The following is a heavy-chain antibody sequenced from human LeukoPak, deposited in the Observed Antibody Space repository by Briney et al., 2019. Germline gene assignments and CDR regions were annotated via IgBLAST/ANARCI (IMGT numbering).Heavy chain of an antibody. V-gene: IGHV4-4*07. CDR3: ARHPEITMIVVALDAFDI. D-gene: IGHD3-22*01. CDR1: GGSISSYY. J-gene: IGHJ3*02. CDR2: IYTSGST. Sequence: PSETLSLTCTVSGGSISSYYWSWTRQPAGKGLEWIGRIYTSGSTNYNPSLKSRVTMSVDTSKNQFSLKLSSVTAADTAVYYCARHPEITMIVVALDAFDIWGQGTMVTVSS.